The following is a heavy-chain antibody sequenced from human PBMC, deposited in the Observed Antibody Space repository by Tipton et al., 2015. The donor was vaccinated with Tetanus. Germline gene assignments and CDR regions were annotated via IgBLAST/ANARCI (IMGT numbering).Heavy chain of an antibody. J-gene: IGHJ5*02. CDR2: INHSGKT. CDR1: GASMGDYY. V-gene: IGHV4-59*03. Sequence: TLSLTCTVSGASMGDYYWSWFRQPPGKRLEWLGYINHSGKTNYNPSLRSRVALSLDATRSQFSLTLISVTAADTAVYYCARAPYYTNQRIRFDPWGQGILVTVSS. D-gene: IGHD2-8*01. CDR3: ARAPYYTNQRIRFDP.